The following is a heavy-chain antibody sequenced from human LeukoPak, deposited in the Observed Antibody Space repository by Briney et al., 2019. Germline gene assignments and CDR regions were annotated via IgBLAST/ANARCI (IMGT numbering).Heavy chain of an antibody. J-gene: IGHJ4*02. CDR1: GFTFSSYS. D-gene: IGHD3-9*01. Sequence: GGSLRLSCAASGFTFSSYSMNWVRQAPGKGLEWVSSISSSSSYIYYADSVKGRFTISRDNAKNSLYLQMNSLRAEDTAVYYCARDKTGSYYFDYWGQGALVTVSS. V-gene: IGHV3-21*01. CDR3: ARDKTGSYYFDY. CDR2: ISSSSSYI.